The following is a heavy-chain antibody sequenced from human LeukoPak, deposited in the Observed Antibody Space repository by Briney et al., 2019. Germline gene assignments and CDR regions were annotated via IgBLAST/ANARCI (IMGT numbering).Heavy chain of an antibody. V-gene: IGHV4-59*01. CDR2: IYYTGST. Sequence: SETLSPTCTVSGGSISSYYWSWIRQPPGKGLEWIGHIYYTGSTDYSPSLKSRATISVDTSKNQFSLKLSSVTAADTAVYYCARLLVGATWGADYWGQGTLVTVTS. CDR3: ARLLVGATWGADY. CDR1: GGSISSYY. J-gene: IGHJ4*02. D-gene: IGHD1-26*01.